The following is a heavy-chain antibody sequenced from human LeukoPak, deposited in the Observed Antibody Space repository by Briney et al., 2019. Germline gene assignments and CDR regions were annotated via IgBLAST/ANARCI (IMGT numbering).Heavy chain of an antibody. V-gene: IGHV4-34*01. CDR1: GGSFSGYY. CDR2: INHSGST. J-gene: IGHJ6*02. Sequence: SETLSLTCAVYGGSFSGYYWSWIRQPPGKGLEWIGEINHSGSTNYNPSLKSRVTISVDTSKNQFSLKLSSVTAADTAVYYCARDRDSSGWYTTHYYYYGMDVWGQGTTVTVSS. CDR3: ARDRDSSGWYTTHYYYYGMDV. D-gene: IGHD6-19*01.